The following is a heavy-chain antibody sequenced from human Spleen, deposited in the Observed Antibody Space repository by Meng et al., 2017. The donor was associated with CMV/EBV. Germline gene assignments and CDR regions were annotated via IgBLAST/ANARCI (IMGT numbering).Heavy chain of an antibody. CDR3: AHESLWFGYIDY. D-gene: IGHD3-10*01. CDR1: GFSLSTSGVG. V-gene: IGHV2-5*01. CDR2: IYWNDDK. Sequence: SGPTLVKPTQPLTLTCTFSGFSLSTSGVGVGWIRQPPGKALEWLALIYWNDDKRYSPSLKSRLTITKDTSKNQVVLTMTNMDPVDTATYYCAHESLWFGYIDYWGQGTLVTVSS. J-gene: IGHJ4*02.